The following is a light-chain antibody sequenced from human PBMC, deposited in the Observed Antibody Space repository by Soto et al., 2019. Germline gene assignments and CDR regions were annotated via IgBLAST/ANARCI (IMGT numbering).Light chain of an antibody. CDR3: QQSYSTPQYT. CDR1: QSISSY. V-gene: IGKV1-39*01. CDR2: AAS. Sequence: DIQMTQSPSSLSASVGDRVTITCRASQSISSYLNWYQQKPGKAPKLLIYAASSLQSGVPSRFSGSGSGTDFTLTISSRQPEDFATYYCQQSYSTPQYTFGQGTKVDIK. J-gene: IGKJ2*01.